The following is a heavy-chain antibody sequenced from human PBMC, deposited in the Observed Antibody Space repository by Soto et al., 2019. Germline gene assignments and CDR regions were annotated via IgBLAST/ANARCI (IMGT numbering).Heavy chain of an antibody. Sequence: QITLKESGPPLVKPTQTLTLTCTFSGFSLSTSGVGVGWIRQPPGKALEWLALIYWDDDKRYSPSLKSRHTSTKDTSKTQVVPTMTYMDPVDTATYYCARTLAVAGTWDYWGQGTLVTVSS. CDR3: ARTLAVAGTWDY. CDR2: IYWDDDK. J-gene: IGHJ4*02. CDR1: GFSLSTSGVG. V-gene: IGHV2-5*02. D-gene: IGHD6-19*01.